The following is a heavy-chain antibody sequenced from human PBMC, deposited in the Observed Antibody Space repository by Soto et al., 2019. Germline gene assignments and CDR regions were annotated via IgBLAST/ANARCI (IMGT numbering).Heavy chain of an antibody. Sequence: GASVKVSCKASGYTFTSYDINWVRQATGQGLEWMGWMNPNSGNTGYAQKFQGRVTMTRNTSISTAYMELSSLRSEDTAAYYCARDGLGPTTRSGYYYYYGMDVWGQETTVTVSS. J-gene: IGHJ6*02. CDR1: GYTFTSYD. D-gene: IGHD3-10*01. V-gene: IGHV1-8*01. CDR2: MNPNSGNT. CDR3: ARDGLGPTTRSGYYYYYGMDV.